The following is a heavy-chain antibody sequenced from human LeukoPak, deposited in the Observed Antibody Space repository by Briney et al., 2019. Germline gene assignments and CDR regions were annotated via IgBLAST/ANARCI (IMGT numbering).Heavy chain of an antibody. Sequence: SETLSLTCTVSGDSISSSSYYWGWIRQPPGKGLEWIGSIYYSGSTYYNPSLKSRVTISVDTSKNQFSLKLSSVTAADTAVYYCARGSTLGRWRIYYYYYYMDVWGKGTTVTVSS. D-gene: IGHD5-24*01. CDR3: ARGSTLGRWRIYYYYYYMDV. CDR2: IYYSGST. V-gene: IGHV4-39*07. J-gene: IGHJ6*03. CDR1: GDSISSSSYY.